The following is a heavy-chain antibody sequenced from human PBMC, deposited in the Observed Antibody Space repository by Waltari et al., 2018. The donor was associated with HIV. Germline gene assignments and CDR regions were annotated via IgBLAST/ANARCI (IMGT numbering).Heavy chain of an antibody. CDR2: INHNRSP. V-gene: IGHV4-34*01. D-gene: IGHD1-1*01. J-gene: IGHJ4*02. CDR1: GGSCSGYY. CDR3: ARSLGTGWGSGY. Sequence: QVQLQQWGAGLLKPWETLYLPCAVYGGSCSGYYWSWIRQPQGKGLEWIGEINHNRSPNYNPSLKSRVTISVDTSKNQFSLKLSSVTAADTAVYYCARSLGTGWGSGYWGQGTLVTVSS.